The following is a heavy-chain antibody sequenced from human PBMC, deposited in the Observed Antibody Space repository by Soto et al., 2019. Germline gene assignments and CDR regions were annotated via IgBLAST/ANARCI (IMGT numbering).Heavy chain of an antibody. Sequence: ASVKVSCKASGYTFTSYAMHWVRQAPGQRLEWMGWINAGNGNTKYSQKFQGRVTITRDTSASTAYMELSSLRSEDTAVYYCASAGGGSMAPLYYFDYWGQGTMVTVYS. CDR1: GYTFTSYA. CDR2: INAGNGNT. CDR3: ASAGGGSMAPLYYFDY. V-gene: IGHV1-3*01. D-gene: IGHD1-26*01. J-gene: IGHJ4*02.